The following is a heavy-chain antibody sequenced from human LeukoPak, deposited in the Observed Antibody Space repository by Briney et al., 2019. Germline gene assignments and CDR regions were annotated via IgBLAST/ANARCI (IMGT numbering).Heavy chain of an antibody. CDR1: GFTFSSYW. CDR3: AREAGYSYASSYFDY. Sequence: GGSLRLSCAASGFTFSSYWMSWVRQAPGKGLEWVAVIWYDGSNKYYADSVKGRFTISRDNSKNTLYLQMNSLRAEDTAVYYCAREAGYSYASSYFDYWGQGTLVTVSS. J-gene: IGHJ4*02. V-gene: IGHV3-33*08. D-gene: IGHD5-18*01. CDR2: IWYDGSNK.